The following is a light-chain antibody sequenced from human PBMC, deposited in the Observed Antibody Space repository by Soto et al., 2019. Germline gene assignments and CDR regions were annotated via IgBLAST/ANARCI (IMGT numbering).Light chain of an antibody. J-gene: IGLJ3*02. V-gene: IGLV2-14*01. CDR2: EVT. CDR3: TSYTSNNSWE. Sequence: QSVMTQPASVSGSPGHSITVSCTGTISGVGRYNYVSWYQQHPGKAPQLIIYEVTNRPSEISNRFSGSKSGNTASLTISGLQPEDEGDYYCTSYTSNNSWEFGGGTKLTV. CDR1: ISGVGRYNY.